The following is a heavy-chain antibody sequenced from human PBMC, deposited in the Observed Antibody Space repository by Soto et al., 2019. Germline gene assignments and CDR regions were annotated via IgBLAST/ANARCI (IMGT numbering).Heavy chain of an antibody. V-gene: IGHV3-30*18. Sequence: ESGGGVVQPGRCLRLSCAASGFTFSSYGMHWVRQAPGKGLEWVAVISYDGSNKYYADSVKGRFTISRDNSKNTLYLQMNGLGAEDTAVYYCAKDLRDYYHSSGYSDYWGQGTLVTVSS. D-gene: IGHD3-22*01. CDR1: GFTFSSYG. CDR3: AKDLRDYYHSSGYSDY. CDR2: ISYDGSNK. J-gene: IGHJ4*02.